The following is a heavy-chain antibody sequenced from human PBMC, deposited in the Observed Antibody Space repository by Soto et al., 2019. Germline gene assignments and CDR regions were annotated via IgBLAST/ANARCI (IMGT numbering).Heavy chain of an antibody. J-gene: IGHJ6*02. CDR3: ARHTLEYYYDSSGYYYIYGMDV. CDR1: GYSFTSYW. CDR2: IDPSDSYT. Sequence: PGESLKISCKGSGYSFTSYWISWVRQMPGKGLEWMGRIDPSDSYTNYSPSFQGHVTISADKSISTAYLQWSSLKASDTAMYYCARHTLEYYYDSSGYYYIYGMDVWGQGTTVTVSX. D-gene: IGHD3-22*01. V-gene: IGHV5-10-1*01.